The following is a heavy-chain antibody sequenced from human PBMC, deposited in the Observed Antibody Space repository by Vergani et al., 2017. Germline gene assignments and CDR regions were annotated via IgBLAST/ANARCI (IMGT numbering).Heavy chain of an antibody. CDR3: ARQVGITGPTGYNWFDP. CDR1: GGSIGSSSYY. D-gene: IGHD1/OR15-1a*01. Sequence: QLQLQESGPGLVKPSETLSLTCTVSGGSIGSSSYYWGWIRQPPGKGLEWIGSIYYSGSTYYNPSLKSRVTISVDTSKNQFSLKLSSVTAADTAVYYCARQVGITGPTGYNWFDPWGQGTLVTVSS. J-gene: IGHJ5*02. CDR2: IYYSGST. V-gene: IGHV4-39*01.